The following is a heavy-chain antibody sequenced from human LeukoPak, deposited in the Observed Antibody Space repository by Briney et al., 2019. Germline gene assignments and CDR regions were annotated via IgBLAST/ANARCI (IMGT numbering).Heavy chain of an antibody. D-gene: IGHD3-10*01. CDR3: ARGFYGAGSQFDY. V-gene: IGHV4-30-2*01. J-gene: IGHJ4*02. Sequence: PSETLSLTCAVSGGSISSADFPWSWIRQPPGKGLEWIGYIFHTGHTSSNPSLKVRGTISVDMSKNQLSLRLTSVTAADTAVYYCARGFYGAGSQFDYWGQGTLVTVSS. CDR1: GGSISSADFP. CDR2: IFHTGHT.